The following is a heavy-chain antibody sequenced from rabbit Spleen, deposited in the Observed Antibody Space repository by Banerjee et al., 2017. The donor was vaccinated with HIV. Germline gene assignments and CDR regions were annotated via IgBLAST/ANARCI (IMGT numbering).Heavy chain of an antibody. CDR2: IDTSDGDT. J-gene: IGHJ4*01. CDR1: GLSFSSNW. Sequence: LEESGGGLVKPGGTLTLTCTVSGLSFSSNWICWVRQAPGKGLEWIACIDTSDGDTDYANWPKGRFTISKTSSTTVTLQMTSLTAADTATYFCGRSSNAGYGGYAYGSNLWGPGTLVTVS. D-gene: IGHD6-1*01. V-gene: IGHV1S45*01. CDR3: GRSSNAGYGGYAYGSNL.